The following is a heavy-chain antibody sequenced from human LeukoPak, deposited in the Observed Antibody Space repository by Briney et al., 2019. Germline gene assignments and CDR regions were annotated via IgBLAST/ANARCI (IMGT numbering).Heavy chain of an antibody. CDR2: IYYSGST. J-gene: IGHJ4*02. V-gene: IGHV4-59*01. CDR1: GGSISNYY. Sequence: SETLSLTCTVSGGSISNYYWSWIRQPPGKGLEWIGYIYYSGSTSCNPSLKSRVTISVDTSKNQFSLKLTSVTAADTAVYYCARTPSPSGYYRHFDYWGQGTLVTVSS. D-gene: IGHD3-3*01. CDR3: ARTPSPSGYYRHFDY.